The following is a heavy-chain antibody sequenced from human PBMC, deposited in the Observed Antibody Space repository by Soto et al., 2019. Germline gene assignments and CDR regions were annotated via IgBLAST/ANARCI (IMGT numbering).Heavy chain of an antibody. D-gene: IGHD3-22*01. CDR1: GYTFTSYG. CDR2: ISAYNGNT. Sequence: QVQLVQSGAEVKKPGASVKVSCKASGYTFTSYGISWVRQAPGQGLEWMGWISAYNGNTNYAQKLQGRVTMTTDTATSTGDMELRCLRSDDTAVYYCARDNLYYYDSSGYYPNYYYYGMGVWGQGTTVTVSS. V-gene: IGHV1-18*01. CDR3: ARDNLYYYDSSGYYPNYYYYGMGV. J-gene: IGHJ6*02.